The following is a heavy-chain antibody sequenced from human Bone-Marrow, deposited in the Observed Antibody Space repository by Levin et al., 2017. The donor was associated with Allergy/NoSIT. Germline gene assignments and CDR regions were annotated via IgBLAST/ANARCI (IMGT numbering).Heavy chain of an antibody. CDR2: ISGSGGST. D-gene: IGHD6-6*01. CDR3: AKDHHSSSNWFDP. CDR1: GFTFSSYA. J-gene: IGHJ5*02. Sequence: LGESLKISCAASGFTFSSYAMSWVRQAPGKGLEWVSAISGSGGSTYYADSVKGRFTISRDNSKNTLYLQMNSLRAEDTAVYYCAKDHHSSSNWFDPWGQGTLVTVSS. V-gene: IGHV3-23*01.